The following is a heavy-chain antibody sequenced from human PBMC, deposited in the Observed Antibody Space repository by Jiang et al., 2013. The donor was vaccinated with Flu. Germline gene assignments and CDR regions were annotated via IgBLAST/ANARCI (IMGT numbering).Heavy chain of an antibody. CDR3: ARAGGLYYDSSGGFDY. CDR2: IIPIFGTA. D-gene: IGHD3-22*01. Sequence: SSYAISWVRQAPGQGLEWMGGIIPIFGTANYAQKFQGRVTITADESTSTAYMELSSLRSEDTAVYYCARAGGLYYDSSGGFDYWGQGTLVTVSS. V-gene: IGHV1-69*01. CDR1: SSYA. J-gene: IGHJ4*02.